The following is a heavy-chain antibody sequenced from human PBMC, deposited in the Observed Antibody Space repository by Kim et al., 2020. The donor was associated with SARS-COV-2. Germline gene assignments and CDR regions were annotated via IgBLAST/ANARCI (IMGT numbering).Heavy chain of an antibody. D-gene: IGHD3-10*01. Sequence: SETLSLTCTVPGDSINTYYWSWIRQPPGKGLEWIAYTHYSGSTNYNPSLKSRVTISIDTSKNQLSLTLTSVTAADTAVYYCARHYASGTYPLDYWGQGNLVTVSS. J-gene: IGHJ4*02. CDR3: ARHYASGTYPLDY. V-gene: IGHV4-59*08. CDR2: THYSGST. CDR1: GDSINTYY.